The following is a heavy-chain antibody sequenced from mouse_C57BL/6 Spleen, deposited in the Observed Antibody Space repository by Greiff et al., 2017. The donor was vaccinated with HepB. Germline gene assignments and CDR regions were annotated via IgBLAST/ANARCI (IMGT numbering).Heavy chain of an antibody. D-gene: IGHD2-14*01. Sequence: QVQLQQSGPELVKPGASVKISCKASGYAFSSSWMNWVKQRPGKGLEWIGRIYPGDGDTNYNGKFKGKATLTADKSSRTAYMQLSSLTSEDSAVYFCAREGTGDYAMDYWGQGTSVTVSS. J-gene: IGHJ4*01. CDR3: AREGTGDYAMDY. V-gene: IGHV1-82*01. CDR1: GYAFSSSW. CDR2: IYPGDGDT.